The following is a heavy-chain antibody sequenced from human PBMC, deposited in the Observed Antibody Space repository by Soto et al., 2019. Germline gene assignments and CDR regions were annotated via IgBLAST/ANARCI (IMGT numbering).Heavy chain of an antibody. D-gene: IGHD3-22*01. CDR3: ARVEGGLYAGNGYIGRH. Sequence: EVQLVESGGGVVQPGDSLTLSCAASGFTFISYCMHWVRQAPGKGLLLVSLIKSEGSGTYSADSVKGRHTISRDNAKDTLYLQMNSLRDDDTAGSFCARVEGGLYAGNGYIGRHWGQGPLVTVSS. CDR1: GFTFISYC. J-gene: IGHJ4*02. V-gene: IGHV3-74*01. CDR2: IKSEGSGT.